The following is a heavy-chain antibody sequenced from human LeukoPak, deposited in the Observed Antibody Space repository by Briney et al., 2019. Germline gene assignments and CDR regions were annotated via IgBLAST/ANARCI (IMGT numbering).Heavy chain of an antibody. J-gene: IGHJ4*02. CDR1: GFTAGFTCSTSY. Sequence: GGSLRLSCETSGFTAGFTCSTSYMTWVRQAPGMGLEWVAEIGPDGSGPVYVDSVKGRFTISRDNAKNSLYLQMNSLRVEETAVYYCARDFSWRQFDYWGLGTLVTVSS. V-gene: IGHV3-7*01. CDR2: IGPDGSGP. CDR3: ARDFSWRQFDY.